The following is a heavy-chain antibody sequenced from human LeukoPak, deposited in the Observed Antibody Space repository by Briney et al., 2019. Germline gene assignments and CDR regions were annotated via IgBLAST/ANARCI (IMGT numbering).Heavy chain of an antibody. CDR1: GFTFSSYV. D-gene: IGHD6-19*01. Sequence: PGRSLRLSCAVSGFTFSSYVMHWVRQAPGKGLEWVAVISYDGSNKYCADSVKGRFTISRDNSKNTLYLQMNSLRAEDTAVYYCARDPGSGWSHYWGQGTLVTVSS. CDR3: ARDPGSGWSHY. V-gene: IGHV3-30*04. J-gene: IGHJ4*02. CDR2: ISYDGSNK.